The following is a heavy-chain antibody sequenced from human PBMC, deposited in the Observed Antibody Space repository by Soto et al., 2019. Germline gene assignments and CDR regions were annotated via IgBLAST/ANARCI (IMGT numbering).Heavy chain of an antibody. CDR1: GFTFSAYG. D-gene: IGHD3-22*01. Sequence: QVQLVESGGGVVQPGRSLRLSCTTSGFTFSAYGIHWVRQAPGKGLEWVAVVSHDGSKTNYVDSVKGRFTISRDNSKDIVFLQMNSLRAEYTAVYYCGKDTYYYSSSGYYVFDSWGQRTLVTVSS. CDR2: VSHDGSKT. CDR3: GKDTYYYSSSGYYVFDS. J-gene: IGHJ4*02. V-gene: IGHV3-30*18.